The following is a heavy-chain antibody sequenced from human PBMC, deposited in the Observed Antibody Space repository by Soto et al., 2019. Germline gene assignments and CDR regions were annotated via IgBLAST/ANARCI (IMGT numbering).Heavy chain of an antibody. J-gene: IGHJ6*02. Sequence: QVQLVQSGAEVKKPGSSVKVSCKASGGTFSSYAISWVRQAPGQGLEWMGGIIPIFGTANYAQKFQGRVTITADESTSTAYRELSSLRSEDTAVYYCAREGCSSTRCYSDPYYGMDVWGQGTTVTVSS. D-gene: IGHD2-2*02. CDR3: AREGCSSTRCYSDPYYGMDV. CDR1: GGTFSSYA. V-gene: IGHV1-69*01. CDR2: IIPIFGTA.